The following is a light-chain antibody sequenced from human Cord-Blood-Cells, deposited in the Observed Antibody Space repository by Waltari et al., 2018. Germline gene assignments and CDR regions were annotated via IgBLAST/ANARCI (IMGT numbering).Light chain of an antibody. V-gene: IGKV3-15*01. CDR3: PQYNNWPPVT. CDR1: QSVSSN. Sequence: EIVMTQSPATLSVSPGERATLSCRASQSVSSNLAGYQQKPGQAHRLLIYGASTRATGIPARFSGSGSGTEFTLTISSLQSEDFAVHYCPQYNNWPPVTFGGGTKVEIK. J-gene: IGKJ4*01. CDR2: GAS.